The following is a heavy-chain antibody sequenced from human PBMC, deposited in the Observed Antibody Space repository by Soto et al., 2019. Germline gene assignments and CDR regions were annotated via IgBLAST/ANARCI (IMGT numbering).Heavy chain of an antibody. CDR1: GYSFTNYW. CDR2: IYPGDSDT. J-gene: IGHJ4*02. D-gene: IGHD3-10*01. V-gene: IGHV5-51*01. Sequence: GESLKISCKGSGYSFTNYWIGWVRQMPGKGLEWMAIIYPGDSDTRYSPSFQGQDSISADKSINTAYLQWSSLKASYTAMYYCAVRPTPMAPDYWGKGTLVTVSS. CDR3: AVRPTPMAPDY.